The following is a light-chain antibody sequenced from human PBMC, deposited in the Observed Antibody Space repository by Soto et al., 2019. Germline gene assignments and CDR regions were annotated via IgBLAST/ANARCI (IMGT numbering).Light chain of an antibody. V-gene: IGKV3-20*01. CDR3: QQWLT. J-gene: IGKJ3*01. CDR1: QSVSSSY. CDR2: GAS. Sequence: EIVLTQSPGTLTLSPGERATLSCRASQSVSSSYLAWYQQKPGQAPRLLIYGASSRSTGIPDRFSGSGSGTDFTLTISRLGPEDFAVYCCQQWLTFGPGSKVDTK.